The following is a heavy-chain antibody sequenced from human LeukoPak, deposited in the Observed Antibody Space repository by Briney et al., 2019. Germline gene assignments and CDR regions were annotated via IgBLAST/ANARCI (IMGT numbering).Heavy chain of an antibody. CDR3: AHIQFRNALSKYGMDV. V-gene: IGHV3-15*07. D-gene: IGHD4-11*01. J-gene: IGHJ6*02. CDR1: GLIFSDAW. Sequence: PGGSLRLSCAVSGLIFSDAWINWVRQAPGKGLEWVGRTISKRSGGTIDYAAPVKDRFIISRDDSKNTLYLQMNSLKTEDTAVYYCAHIQFRNALSKYGMDVWGQGTTVTVSS. CDR2: TISKRSGGTI.